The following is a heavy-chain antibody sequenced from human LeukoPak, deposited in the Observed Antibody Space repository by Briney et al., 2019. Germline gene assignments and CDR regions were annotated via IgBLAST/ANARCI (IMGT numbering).Heavy chain of an antibody. CDR1: GGSFSGYY. CDR2: INHSGST. Sequence: SETLSLTCAVYGGSFSGYYWSWIRQPPGKGLEWIGEINHSGSTNYNPSLKSRVTISVDTSKNQFSLKLSSVTAADTAVYYCARELELLLGDYFDYWGQGTLVTVSS. D-gene: IGHD2-15*01. J-gene: IGHJ4*02. CDR3: ARELELLLGDYFDY. V-gene: IGHV4-34*01.